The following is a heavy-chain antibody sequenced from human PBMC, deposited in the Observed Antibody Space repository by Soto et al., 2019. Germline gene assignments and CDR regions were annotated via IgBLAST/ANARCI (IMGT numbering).Heavy chain of an antibody. CDR1: GYTFTSYD. CDR3: ARGRGKRLLWFGESGGY. Sequence: APVKGSCKASGYTFTSYDINWVRQATGQGLEWMGWMNPNSGNTGYAQKFQGRVTMTRNTSISTAYMELSSLRSEDTAVYYCARGRGKRLLWFGESGGYWGQGTLVTVSS. CDR2: MNPNSGNT. D-gene: IGHD3-10*01. V-gene: IGHV1-8*01. J-gene: IGHJ4*02.